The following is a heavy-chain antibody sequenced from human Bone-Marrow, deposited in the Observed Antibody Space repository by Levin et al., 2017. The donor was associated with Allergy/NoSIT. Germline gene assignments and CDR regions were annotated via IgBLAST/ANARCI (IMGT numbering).Heavy chain of an antibody. CDR2: ISDDGSNK. Sequence: SGGSLRLSCVPSGFSFSPYGMHWVRQAPGKGLDWVAAISDDGSNKFYGDSVKGRFTISRDNSKNTLYLDMSSLRAEDTAVYYCAKDVSGGGYYYMDVWGKGTTVTVSS. D-gene: IGHD2-15*01. CDR1: GFSFSPYG. CDR3: AKDVSGGGYYYMDV. J-gene: IGHJ6*03. V-gene: IGHV3-30*18.